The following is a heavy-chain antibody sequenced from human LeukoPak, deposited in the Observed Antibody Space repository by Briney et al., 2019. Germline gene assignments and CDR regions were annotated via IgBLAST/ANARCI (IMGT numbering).Heavy chain of an antibody. CDR1: GFTFSYYG. D-gene: IGHD6-13*01. Sequence: PGGSLRLSCAASGFTFSYYGMQWVRQAPGKGLEWVAVIWYDGSNKYYADSVKGRFTISRDNSKNTLYLQMNSLRAEDTAVYYCARRYSSSWSLYYYYGMDVWGQGTTVTVSS. CDR2: IWYDGSNK. V-gene: IGHV3-33*01. CDR3: ARRYSSSWSLYYYYGMDV. J-gene: IGHJ6*02.